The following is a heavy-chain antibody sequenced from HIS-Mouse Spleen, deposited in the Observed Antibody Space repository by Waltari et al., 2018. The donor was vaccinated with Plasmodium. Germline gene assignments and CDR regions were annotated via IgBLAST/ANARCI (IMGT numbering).Heavy chain of an antibody. CDR3: ARLVVVASKDSY. CDR2: INHSVST. Sequence: QVQLQQWGAGLLKPSETLSLTCAVYGGSFSGYYWSWIRQPPGKGLEWIGEINHSVSTNYNPSLKSRVTISVDTSKNQFSLKLGSVTAADTAVYYCARLVVVASKDSYWGQGTLVTVSS. V-gene: IGHV4-34*01. J-gene: IGHJ4*02. D-gene: IGHD2-15*01. CDR1: GGSFSGYY.